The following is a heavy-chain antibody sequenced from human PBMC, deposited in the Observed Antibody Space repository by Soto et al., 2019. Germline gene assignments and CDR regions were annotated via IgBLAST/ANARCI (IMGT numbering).Heavy chain of an antibody. CDR2: ISYDEIDK. Sequence: QVQLVESGGGVVQPGRSLRLSCAASGFTFSNYTMHWVRQAPGKGLEWVALISYDEIDKYLADAVKGRFTISRDNSNDTLYLHMDSLRAEDTAVYYCAGRSGSSDYWGRGTLVTVSS. CDR1: GFTFSNYT. V-gene: IGHV3-30*04. CDR3: AGRSGSSDY. J-gene: IGHJ4*02. D-gene: IGHD3-10*01.